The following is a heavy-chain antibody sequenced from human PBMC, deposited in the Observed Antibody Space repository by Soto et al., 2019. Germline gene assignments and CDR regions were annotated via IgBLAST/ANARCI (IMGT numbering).Heavy chain of an antibody. CDR2: MFYTGTT. J-gene: IGHJ5*02. CDR3: ARVVRFCSSPSCRGRNWFDP. D-gene: IGHD2-2*01. CDR1: GGSFSGYY. V-gene: IGHV4-34*12. Sequence: SETLSLTCAVYGGSFSGYYWSWIRQPPGKGLEWIGYMFYTGTTYYNPSLKSRVAISVDTSKNQFSLKLRSVTAADTAVYHCARVVRFCSSPSCRGRNWFDPWGQGTLVTV.